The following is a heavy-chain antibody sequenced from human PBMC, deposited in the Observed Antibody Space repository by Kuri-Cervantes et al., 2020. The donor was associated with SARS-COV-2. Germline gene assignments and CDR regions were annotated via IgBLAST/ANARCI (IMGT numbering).Heavy chain of an antibody. Sequence: GESLMISCASSEFSISDNYMSWVRQAPGKGLEWVSTIDSGGNTNYADAVKGRFTVSRDNSKNTLHLRMNGLRAEDTAMYYCARVRSWFPDYWGQGTLVTVSS. J-gene: IGHJ4*02. CDR1: EFSISDNY. CDR2: IDSGGNT. V-gene: IGHV3-53*01. CDR3: ARVRSWFPDY. D-gene: IGHD3-10*01.